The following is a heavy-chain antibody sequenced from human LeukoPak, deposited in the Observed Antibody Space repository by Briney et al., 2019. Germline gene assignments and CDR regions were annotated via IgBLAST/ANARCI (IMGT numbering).Heavy chain of an antibody. Sequence: GGSLRLSCAASGFTFSSYAMHWVRQAPGKGLECVAVISYDGSNKYYADSVKGRFTISRDNSKNTLYLQMNSLRAEDTAVYYCASSSIRGVLKASLDYWGQGTLVTVSS. CDR2: ISYDGSNK. CDR3: ASSSIRGVLKASLDY. CDR1: GFTFSSYA. J-gene: IGHJ4*02. D-gene: IGHD3-10*01. V-gene: IGHV3-30*04.